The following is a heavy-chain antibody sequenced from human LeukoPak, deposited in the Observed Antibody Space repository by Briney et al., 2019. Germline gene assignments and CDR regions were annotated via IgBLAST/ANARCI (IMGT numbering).Heavy chain of an antibody. CDR2: INPKSGGT. Sequence: ASXXVSCKASGYTFTIYYIHWLRQAPGHGLEWMGWINPKSGGTKYAQKFQGRGTITRDTYISTAYMELGRLTSDDTAMYYCAEGGCSSSSCNNWYDPWGQGTLVTVSS. CDR1: GYTFTIYY. V-gene: IGHV1-2*02. CDR3: AEGGCSSSSCNNWYDP. D-gene: IGHD2-2*01. J-gene: IGHJ5*02.